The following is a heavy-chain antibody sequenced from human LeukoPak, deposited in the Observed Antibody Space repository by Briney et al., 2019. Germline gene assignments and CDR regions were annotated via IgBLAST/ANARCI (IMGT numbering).Heavy chain of an antibody. V-gene: IGHV3-23*01. Sequence: GGSLRLSCAASGFTFSSYGMSWVRQAPGKGLEWVPAISGSGGSTYYADSVKGRFTISRDNSKNTLYLQMNSLRAEDTAVYYCAKKRFNAFDYWGQGTLVTVSS. J-gene: IGHJ4*02. CDR3: AKKRFNAFDY. D-gene: IGHD2-8*01. CDR1: GFTFSSYG. CDR2: ISGSGGST.